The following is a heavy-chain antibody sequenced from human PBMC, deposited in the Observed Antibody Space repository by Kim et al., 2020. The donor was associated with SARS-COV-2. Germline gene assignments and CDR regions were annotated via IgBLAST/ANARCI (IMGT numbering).Heavy chain of an antibody. CDR3: ARGPYTPAGGLDNDY. D-gene: IGHD2-8*02. Sequence: SVKVSCKASGGTFSSYAISWVRQAPGQGLEWMGGIIPIFGTANYAQKFQGRVTITADESTSTAYMELSSLRSEDTAVYYCARGPYTPAGGLDNDYWGQGTLVTVSS. J-gene: IGHJ4*02. CDR2: IIPIFGTA. CDR1: GGTFSSYA. V-gene: IGHV1-69*13.